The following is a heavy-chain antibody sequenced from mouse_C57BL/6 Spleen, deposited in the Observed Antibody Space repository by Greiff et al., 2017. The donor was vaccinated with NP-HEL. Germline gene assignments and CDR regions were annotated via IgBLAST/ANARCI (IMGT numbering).Heavy chain of an antibody. J-gene: IGHJ2*01. CDR2: ISYSGST. CDR3: ARGGDGYFDY. Sequence: EVKLLESGPGMVKPSQSLSLTCTVTGYSITSGYDWHWIRHFPGNKLEWMGNISYSGSTNYNPSLKSRTSITHDTSKNHFFLKLNSVTTEDTATYYCARGGDGYFDYWGQGTTLTVSS. CDR1: GYSITSGYD. D-gene: IGHD2-3*01. V-gene: IGHV3-1*01.